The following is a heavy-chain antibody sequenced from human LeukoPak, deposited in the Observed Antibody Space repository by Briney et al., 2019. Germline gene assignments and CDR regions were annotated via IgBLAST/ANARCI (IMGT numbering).Heavy chain of an antibody. Sequence: SETLSLTCAVYGGSFSGYYWSWIRQPPGKGLEWIGEINHSGSTNYNPSLKSRVTISVDTSKNQFSLKLSSVTAADTAVYYCARGLRISSGWYAGYFQHWGQGTLVTVSS. D-gene: IGHD6-19*01. CDR2: INHSGST. J-gene: IGHJ1*01. CDR3: ARGLRISSGWYAGYFQH. CDR1: GGSFSGYY. V-gene: IGHV4-34*01.